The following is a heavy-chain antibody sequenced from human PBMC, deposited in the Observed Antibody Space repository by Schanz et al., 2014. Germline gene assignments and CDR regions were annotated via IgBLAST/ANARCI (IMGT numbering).Heavy chain of an antibody. CDR2: IIPILDKT. V-gene: IGHV1-69*04. J-gene: IGHJ6*02. Sequence: QVQLVQSGVVVKRPGASVRVSCKASGYSFTDYAIHWVRQAPGQGLEWMGRIIPILDKTNYAQKFQGRVTMTADKSTSTVYMEVSGLRSEDTAVYYCAKVDRTRYYAMDVWGQGTTVTVSS. CDR3: AKVDRTRYYAMDV. D-gene: IGHD3-9*01. CDR1: GYSFTDYA.